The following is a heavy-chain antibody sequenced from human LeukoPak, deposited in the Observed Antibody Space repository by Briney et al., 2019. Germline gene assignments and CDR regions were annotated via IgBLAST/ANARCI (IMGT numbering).Heavy chain of an antibody. CDR2: ISGGGTRT. J-gene: IGHJ4*02. CDR1: GLTFSSYA. V-gene: IGHV3-23*01. CDR3: ANLDTVAYEGVDY. Sequence: GGSLRLSCAVSGLTFSSYAMSWVRQAPGKGLEWVSAISGGGTRTYYADSVKGRFTISRDNSKNTLYLQMNSLRAEDTAVYYCANLDTVAYEGVDYWGQGTLVTVSS. D-gene: IGHD4-23*01.